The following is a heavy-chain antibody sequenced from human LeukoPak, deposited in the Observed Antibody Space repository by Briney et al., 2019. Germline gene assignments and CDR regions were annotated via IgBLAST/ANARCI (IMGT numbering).Heavy chain of an antibody. CDR2: IYYSGST. D-gene: IGHD6-13*01. Sequence: SEPLSLTCTVSGASVSSYYWSWNRQPPGKGLEWIGYIYYSGSTNYNPSLKSRITISVDTSKNQFSLRLSSVTAADTAVYFCAMGFWYEEYFQHWGQGSLVIVSS. CDR1: GASVSSYY. CDR3: AMGFWYEEYFQH. J-gene: IGHJ1*01. V-gene: IGHV4-59*02.